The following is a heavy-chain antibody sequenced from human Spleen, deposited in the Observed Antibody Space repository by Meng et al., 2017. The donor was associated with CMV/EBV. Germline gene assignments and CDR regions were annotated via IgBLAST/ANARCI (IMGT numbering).Heavy chain of an antibody. D-gene: IGHD3-9*01. CDR3: ARDSNYDILTGRTYYYGTDV. Sequence: SLRLSCAASGFTFDDYAMHWVRQAPGKGLEWVSGISWNSGSIGYADSVKGRFTISRDNAKNSLYLQMNSLRAEDTALYYCARDSNYDILTGRTYYYGTDVWGQGTTVTVSS. CDR2: ISWNSGSI. J-gene: IGHJ6*02. CDR1: GFTFDDYA. V-gene: IGHV3-9*01.